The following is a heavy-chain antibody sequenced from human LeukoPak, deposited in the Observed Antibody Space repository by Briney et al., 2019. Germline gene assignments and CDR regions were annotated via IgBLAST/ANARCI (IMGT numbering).Heavy chain of an antibody. J-gene: IGHJ4*02. V-gene: IGHV3-21*01. Sequence: GGSLRLSCAASGFTFSSYSMNWVRQAPGKGLEWVSSISSSSSYIYYADSVKGRFTISRDNAKNSLYLQMSSLRAEDTAVYYCARDGYDILTGYPLYYFDYWGQGTLVTVSS. CDR3: ARDGYDILTGYPLYYFDY. D-gene: IGHD3-9*01. CDR1: GFTFSSYS. CDR2: ISSSSSYI.